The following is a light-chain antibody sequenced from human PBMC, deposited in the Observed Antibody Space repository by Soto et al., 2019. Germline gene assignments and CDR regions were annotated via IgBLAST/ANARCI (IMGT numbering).Light chain of an antibody. CDR2: GAS. V-gene: IGKV1-9*01. CDR1: QGISDY. CDR3: QQFNAYPLT. Sequence: DIQLTQSPSFLSASVGDRVTISCRASQGISDYLAWYQQKPGKAPKLLIYGASTLQSGVPSRFSGSASGTEFTLTISSLQPEDFATYFCQQFNAYPLTFGGGAKLEIK. J-gene: IGKJ4*01.